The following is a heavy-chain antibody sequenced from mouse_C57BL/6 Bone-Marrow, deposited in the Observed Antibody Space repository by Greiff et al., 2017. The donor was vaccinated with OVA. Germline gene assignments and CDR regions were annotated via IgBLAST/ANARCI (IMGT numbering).Heavy chain of an antibody. J-gene: IGHJ4*01. CDR3: AREITTVVGMDY. CDR2: IRNKANGYTT. D-gene: IGHD1-1*01. Sequence: EVQLVESGGGLVQPGGSLSLSCAASGFTFTDYYMSWVRQPPGKALEWLGFIRNKANGYTTEYSASVKGRFTISRDNSQSILYLQMNALRAEDSATYYCAREITTVVGMDYWGQGTSVTVSS. V-gene: IGHV7-3*01. CDR1: GFTFTDYY.